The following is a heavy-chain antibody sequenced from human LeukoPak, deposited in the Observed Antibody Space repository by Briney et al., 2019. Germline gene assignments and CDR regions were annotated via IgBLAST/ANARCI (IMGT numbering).Heavy chain of an antibody. D-gene: IGHD6-19*01. J-gene: IGHJ4*02. CDR2: IWYDGSNK. Sequence: GGSLRLSCVASGFIFNNFWMSWVRQAPGKGLEWVAVIWYDGSNKYYADSVKGRFTISRDNSKNTLYLQMNSLRAEDTAVYYCARTYSSGWYLGYWGQGTLVTVSS. V-gene: IGHV3-33*08. CDR1: GFIFNNFW. CDR3: ARTYSSGWYLGY.